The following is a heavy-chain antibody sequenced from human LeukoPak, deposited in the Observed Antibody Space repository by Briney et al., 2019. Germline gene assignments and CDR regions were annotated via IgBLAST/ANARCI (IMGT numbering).Heavy chain of an antibody. Sequence: TPSETLSLTCTVSGGSIRTHYWSWIRQPPGKGLEWIGYLYYSGSTNYNPSLKSRVTISVDTSKNQFSLKLSSVTAADTAVYYCARDAGGGEAFDIWGQGTMVTVSS. CDR1: GGSIRTHY. D-gene: IGHD3-10*01. J-gene: IGHJ3*02. V-gene: IGHV4-59*11. CDR2: LYYSGST. CDR3: ARDAGGGEAFDI.